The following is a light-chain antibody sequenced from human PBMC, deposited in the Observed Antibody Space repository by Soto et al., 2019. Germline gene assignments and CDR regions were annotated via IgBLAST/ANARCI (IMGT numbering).Light chain of an antibody. CDR2: WAS. CDR1: RSVFNSSNNKNY. Sequence: DIVMTQSPESLAVSLGERATINCKSSRSVFNSSNNKNYLAWYQQKPGQSPKLLLYWASTRESGVPDRFSGGGSVTDFTLTISSLQAEDVAVYFCQQYFTTPYTFGQGTKLEIK. CDR3: QQYFTTPYT. V-gene: IGKV4-1*01. J-gene: IGKJ2*01.